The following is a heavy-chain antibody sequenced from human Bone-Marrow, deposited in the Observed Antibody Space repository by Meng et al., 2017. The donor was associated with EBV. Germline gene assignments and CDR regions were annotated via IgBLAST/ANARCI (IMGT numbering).Heavy chain of an antibody. Sequence: GQVVDLGGGVRKHGSSVEVSCKASGGTFSSYAISWVRQAPGQGLEWMGGIIPIFGTANYAQKFQGRVTITADESTSAAYMELSSLRSEDTAVYYCARDSYILTGPGGYWGQGTLVTVSS. D-gene: IGHD3-9*01. CDR3: ARDSYILTGPGGY. J-gene: IGHJ4*02. V-gene: IGHV1-69*01. CDR2: IIPIFGTA. CDR1: GGTFSSYA.